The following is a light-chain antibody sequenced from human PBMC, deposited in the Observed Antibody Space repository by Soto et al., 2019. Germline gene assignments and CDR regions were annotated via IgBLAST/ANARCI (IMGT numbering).Light chain of an antibody. Sequence: QSALTQPASVSGSPGQSITISCTGTSSDVGAYDYVSWYQQYPGKAPKLMIYDVTDRPSGVSDRFFGSKSGNTASLTISGLQAEDEADYYCSSYTSGSTPYVFGTGTKLTV. CDR2: DVT. V-gene: IGLV2-14*03. CDR1: SSDVGAYDY. CDR3: SSYTSGSTPYV. J-gene: IGLJ1*01.